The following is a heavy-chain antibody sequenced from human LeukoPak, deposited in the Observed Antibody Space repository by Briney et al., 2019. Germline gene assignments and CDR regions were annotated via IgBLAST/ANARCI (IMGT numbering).Heavy chain of an antibody. V-gene: IGHV3-30-3*01. D-gene: IGHD4-17*01. CDR2: ISYDGSNK. J-gene: IGHJ4*02. CDR3: APPAVTTGHY. CDR1: GFTFSSYA. Sequence: PGGSLRLSCAASGFTFSSYAMHWVRQAPGKGLEWVAVISYDGSNKYYADSVKGRFTISRDNSKNTLYLQMNSLRAEDTAVYYCAPPAVTTGHYWGQGTLVTVSS.